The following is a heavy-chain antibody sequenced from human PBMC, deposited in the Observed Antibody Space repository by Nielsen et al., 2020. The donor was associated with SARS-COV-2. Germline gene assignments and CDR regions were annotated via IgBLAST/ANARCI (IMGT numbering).Heavy chain of an antibody. CDR1: DGPILGYY. Sequence: SETLSLPCRVTDGPILGYYWSWIRQPPGKGLKWIGYIYKIESANYNPSLKSRVNISVDTSKNQFSLRLSSVTAADTAVYYCARGLLLLWFGDPSKYYFDCWGPGTLVTVSS. CDR2: IYKIESA. CDR3: ARGLLLLWFGDPSKYYFDC. J-gene: IGHJ4*02. V-gene: IGHV4-59*01. D-gene: IGHD3-10*01.